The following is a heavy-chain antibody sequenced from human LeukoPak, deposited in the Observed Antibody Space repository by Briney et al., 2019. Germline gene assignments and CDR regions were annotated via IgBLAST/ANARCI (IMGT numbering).Heavy chain of an antibody. J-gene: IGHJ4*02. CDR1: GITFSDYH. CDR2: ISSRGSVM. Sequence: GGSLRLSCAASGITFSDYHMNWIRQAPGKGLEWVSYISSRGSVMCYADSVQGRFTISRDTAKNSWYLQMNSLRVEDTAVYYCSGRGAGPYYFEYWGQGTLVTVSS. CDR3: SGRGAGPYYFEY. V-gene: IGHV3-11*01. D-gene: IGHD1-26*01.